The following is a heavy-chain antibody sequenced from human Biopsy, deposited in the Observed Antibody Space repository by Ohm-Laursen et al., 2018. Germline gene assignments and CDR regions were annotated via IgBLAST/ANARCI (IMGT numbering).Heavy chain of an antibody. D-gene: IGHD1-1*01. V-gene: IGHV1-24*01. J-gene: IGHJ4*02. CDR1: GYTLTALS. Sequence: GSSVKVSCKVSGYTLTALSMHWVRQAPGSGLEWMGGFAPENGKTIYAQKFQGRITMTEDTSTDTAYMELSSLRSEDTAVYYCAADINVWNVNYWGQGTQVTVSS. CDR3: AADINVWNVNY. CDR2: FAPENGKT.